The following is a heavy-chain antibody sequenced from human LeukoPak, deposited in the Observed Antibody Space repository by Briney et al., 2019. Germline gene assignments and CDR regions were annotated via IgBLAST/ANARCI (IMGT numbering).Heavy chain of an antibody. CDR1: GYSISSGYY. V-gene: IGHV4-38-2*02. CDR2: IYHSGST. D-gene: IGHD6-19*01. Sequence: PSETLSLTCTVSGYSISSGYYWGWIRQPPGKGLEWIGSIYHSGSTYYNPSLKSRVTISVDTSKNQFSLKLRSVTAADTAVYYCARYEAVAGVFDYWGQGTLVTVSS. J-gene: IGHJ4*02. CDR3: ARYEAVAGVFDY.